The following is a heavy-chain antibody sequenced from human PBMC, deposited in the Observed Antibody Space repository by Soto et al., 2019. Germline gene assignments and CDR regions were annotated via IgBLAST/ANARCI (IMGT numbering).Heavy chain of an antibody. J-gene: IGHJ4*02. V-gene: IGHV1-8*01. D-gene: IGHD6-13*01. CDR3: ARESNSSSWPFDY. Sequence: EASVKVSRKASGYIFTNYDINWVRQATGQGLEYLGWINPNSGNTGYVQKFKGRVTMTRNTSTSTAYMELSSLRSEDTAVYYCARESNSSSWPFDYWGQGTLVTVSS. CDR2: INPNSGNT. CDR1: GYIFTNYD.